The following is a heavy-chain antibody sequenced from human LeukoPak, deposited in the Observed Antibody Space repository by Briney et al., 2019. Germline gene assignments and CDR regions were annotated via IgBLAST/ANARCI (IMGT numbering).Heavy chain of an antibody. V-gene: IGHV3-66*01. J-gene: IGHJ4*02. Sequence: HPGGSLRLSCAASGFTVSSNYMSWVRQAPGKGLEWVSVIYSGGSTYYADSVKGRFTISRDNSKNTLYLQMNSLRAEDTAVYYCARDSRGGSSGCHHYFDYWGQGTLVTVSS. CDR1: GFTVSSNY. D-gene: IGHD6-19*01. CDR3: ARDSRGGSSGCHHYFDY. CDR2: IYSGGST.